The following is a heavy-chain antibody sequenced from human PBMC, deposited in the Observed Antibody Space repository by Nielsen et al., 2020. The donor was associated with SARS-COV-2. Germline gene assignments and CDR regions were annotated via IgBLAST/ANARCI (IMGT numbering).Heavy chain of an antibody. D-gene: IGHD1-7*01. V-gene: IGHV4-59*13. CDR2: VYYRGST. CDR3: AREIEWNFFDY. CDR1: GGSFSGYY. J-gene: IGHJ4*02. Sequence: SETLSLTCAVSGGSFSGYYWSWIRQTPGKGLEWIGYVYYRGSTNYNPSFKSRVTMSVDTSKNQFSLKLNSVSAADTAVYYCAREIEWNFFDYWGQGTLVTVSS.